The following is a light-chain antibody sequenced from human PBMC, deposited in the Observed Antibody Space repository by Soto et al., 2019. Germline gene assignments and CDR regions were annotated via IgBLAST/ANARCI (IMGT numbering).Light chain of an antibody. V-gene: IGKV1-39*01. CDR1: KSISRS. J-gene: IGKJ2*01. CDR2: DVS. Sequence: DIQMTQSPSSLSASVGDRVTITCRASKSISRSLNWYQQKPRKAPRLLVYDVSTLQSGVPSRFSCGGSGTDFPLTISSLQPDDFATYDCQESHSTPYIFRQGTKLEIK. CDR3: QESHSTPYI.